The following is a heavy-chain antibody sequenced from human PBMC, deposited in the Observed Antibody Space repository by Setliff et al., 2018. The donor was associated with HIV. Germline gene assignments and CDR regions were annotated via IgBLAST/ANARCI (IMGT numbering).Heavy chain of an antibody. CDR3: ISSGYSYVYDDY. CDR2: MNRDGREK. J-gene: IGHJ4*02. CDR1: GFTFSSSW. V-gene: IGHV3-7*05. D-gene: IGHD5-18*01. Sequence: GGSLRLSCAASGFTFSSSWMTWVRQAPGRGLEYVAGMNRDGREKLYADSVKGRFSISRDNAKNSLYLQMSSLRTEDTAVYYCISSGYSYVYDDYWGQGTLVTVSS.